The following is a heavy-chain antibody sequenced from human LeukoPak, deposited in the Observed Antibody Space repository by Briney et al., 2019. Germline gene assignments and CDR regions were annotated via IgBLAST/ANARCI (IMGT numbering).Heavy chain of an antibody. CDR3: ARDYDSSGHYYISFDY. CDR2: ISSTGYTI. CDR1: GFTFSSYE. D-gene: IGHD3-22*01. V-gene: IGHV3-48*03. J-gene: IGHJ4*02. Sequence: PGGSLRLSCAASGFTFSSYEMNWVRQAPGKGLEWVSYISSTGYTIYYADSVKGRFTISRDNAKNSLYLQMKSLRAKDTAVYYCARDYDSSGHYYISFDYWGQGTLVTVSS.